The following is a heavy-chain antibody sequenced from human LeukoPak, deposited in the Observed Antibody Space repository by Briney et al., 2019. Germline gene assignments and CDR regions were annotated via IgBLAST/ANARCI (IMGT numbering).Heavy chain of an antibody. Sequence: TGGSLRLSCAASGFTVSSNYMSWVRQAPGKGLECVSVIYRGGSTYYADPVKGRFTISRDNSKNTLYLQMNSLRAEDTAVYYCASGPYYYDSSGFAPDDWGQGTLVTVST. V-gene: IGHV3-66*01. CDR3: ASGPYYYDSSGFAPDD. CDR1: GFTVSSNY. CDR2: IYRGGST. J-gene: IGHJ4*02. D-gene: IGHD3-22*01.